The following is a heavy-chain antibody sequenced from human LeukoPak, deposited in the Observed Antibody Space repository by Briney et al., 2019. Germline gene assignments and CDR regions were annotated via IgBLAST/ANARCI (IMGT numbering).Heavy chain of an antibody. D-gene: IGHD3-16*02. CDR2: INPNSGGT. Sequence: ASVKVSCKASGYTFTSYYMHWVRQAPGQGLEWMGRINPNSGGTNYAQKFQGRVTVTRDTSISTAYMELSRLRSDDTAVYYCARVGDYVWGSYRQTDAFDIWGQGTMVTVSS. V-gene: IGHV1-2*06. CDR3: ARVGDYVWGSYRQTDAFDI. CDR1: GYTFTSYY. J-gene: IGHJ3*02.